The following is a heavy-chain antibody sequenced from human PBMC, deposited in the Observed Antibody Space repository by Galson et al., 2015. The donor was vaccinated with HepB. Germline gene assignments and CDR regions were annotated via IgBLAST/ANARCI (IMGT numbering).Heavy chain of an antibody. CDR1: GFIFSSYG. CDR2: IWYDGSNK. V-gene: IGHV3-33*01. J-gene: IGHJ6*03. Sequence: SLRLSCAASGFIFSSYGMHWVRQAPGKGLEWVAVIWYDGSNKYYGDSVKGRFTISRDNSKNTLFLQMNSLRAEDTAVYYCARDLEFYYYMDVWGKGTTVTVSS. CDR3: ARDLEFYYYMDV. D-gene: IGHD3-10*01.